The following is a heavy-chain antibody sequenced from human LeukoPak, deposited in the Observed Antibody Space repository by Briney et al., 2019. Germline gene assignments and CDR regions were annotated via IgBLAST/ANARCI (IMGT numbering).Heavy chain of an antibody. CDR2: TYYRSKWYN. CDR3: ARAPTPIIAVAGSFDY. V-gene: IGHV6-1*01. J-gene: IGHJ4*02. CDR1: GDSVSNNSAA. Sequence: SQTLSLTCAISGDSVSNNSAAWKWIRQSPSRGLEWLGRTYYRSKWYNDYAVSVKSRITINPDTSKNQFSLQVNSVTPEDTAVYYCARAPTPIIAVAGSFDYWGQGTLVTVSS. D-gene: IGHD6-19*01.